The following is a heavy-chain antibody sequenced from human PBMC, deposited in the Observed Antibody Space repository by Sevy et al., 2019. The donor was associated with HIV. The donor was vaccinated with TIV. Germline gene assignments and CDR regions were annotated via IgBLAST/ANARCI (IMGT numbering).Heavy chain of an antibody. CDR3: TSEDAD. D-gene: IGHD6-25*01. Sequence: GGSLRLSCAASGFSFGDAWLSWVRQVPGKGLEWVGRVRSKGDGGTAEYAAPVKGRFTIARDDSKNTMYVQMNNLKNEDTGIYYCTSEDADWGQGTLVTVSS. J-gene: IGHJ1*01. V-gene: IGHV3-15*01. CDR2: VRSKGDGGTA. CDR1: GFSFGDAW.